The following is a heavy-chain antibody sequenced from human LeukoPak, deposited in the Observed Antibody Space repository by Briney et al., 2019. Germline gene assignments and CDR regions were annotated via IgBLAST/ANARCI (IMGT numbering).Heavy chain of an antibody. CDR1: GFSFSIYG. D-gene: IGHD2-15*01. J-gene: IGHJ3*02. V-gene: IGHV3-23*01. Sequence: GGSLRLSCAASGFSFSIYGMSWVRQTPGKGLEWVSGITGAGHTYYADSVQGRFTISRDNSKNTLYLQMSSLRAEDTAVYYCATRLLVRAMAFDIWGQGTMVTVSS. CDR3: ATRLLVRAMAFDI. CDR2: ITGAGHT.